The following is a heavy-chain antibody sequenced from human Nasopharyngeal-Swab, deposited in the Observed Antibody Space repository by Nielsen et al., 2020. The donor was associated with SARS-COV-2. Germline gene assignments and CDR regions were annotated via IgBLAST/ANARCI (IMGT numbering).Heavy chain of an antibody. J-gene: IGHJ4*02. CDR3: ARGVVGGLVDS. V-gene: IGHV4-61*05. D-gene: IGHD1-26*01. CDR2: FSYTGIT. CDR1: GGSISSGPIRSYY. Sequence: SETLSLTCTVSGGSISSGPIRSYYWSWIRQPPGKGLEWIGYFSYTGITNYNPSLKSRVTISVDMSKNQFSLKLSSVAAADTAVYYCARGVVGGLVDSWGQGTLVTVSS.